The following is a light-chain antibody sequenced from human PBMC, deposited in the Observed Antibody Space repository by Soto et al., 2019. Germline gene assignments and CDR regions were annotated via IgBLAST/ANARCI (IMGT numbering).Light chain of an antibody. CDR3: QQSFSNPT. CDR2: AAS. Sequence: DIQMIQSPCSLSASGRGRVTVAFRASQSISSSLNWYQQKPGKAPKLLIYAASSLQSGVPSRFSGSGSGTDFTLTISSLQPEDFASYYCQQSFSNPTFGQGTKVDIK. V-gene: IGKV1-39*01. CDR1: QSISSS. J-gene: IGKJ1*01.